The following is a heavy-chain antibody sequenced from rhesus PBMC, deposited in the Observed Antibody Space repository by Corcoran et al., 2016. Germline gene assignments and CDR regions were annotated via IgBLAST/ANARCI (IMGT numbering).Heavy chain of an antibody. V-gene: IGHV4S10*01. J-gene: IGHJ4*01. CDR1: GGSISDSYR. CDR3: AAQYVSFDY. CDR2: IYVSSTST. D-gene: IGHD4-23*01. Sequence: QVQLQESGPGVVKPSETLSLTCAVSGGSISDSYRWSWIRQPPGKGLEWIGFIYVSSTSTNYNPSLKSRVIISKDTAKNQFSLKLSSVTAADTAVYYCAAQYVSFDYWGQGVLVTVSS.